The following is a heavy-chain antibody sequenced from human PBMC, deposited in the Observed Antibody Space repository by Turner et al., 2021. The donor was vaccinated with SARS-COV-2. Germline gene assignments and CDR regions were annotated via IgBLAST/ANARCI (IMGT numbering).Heavy chain of an antibody. CDR3: ARPPRYYYDRSVYPVLVGYFQH. CDR1: GYTFSSYD. Sequence: QVQLVQSGAEEKKPGASVKVSCKASGYTFSSYDMHWVRQAPGQRLEWMGWINGGNGNTKYSQNFQGRVTITRDTSASTAYMELSSLRSEDTAVYYCARPPRYYYDRSVYPVLVGYFQHWGQGTLVTVSS. J-gene: IGHJ1*01. CDR2: INGGNGNT. D-gene: IGHD3-22*01. V-gene: IGHV1-3*05.